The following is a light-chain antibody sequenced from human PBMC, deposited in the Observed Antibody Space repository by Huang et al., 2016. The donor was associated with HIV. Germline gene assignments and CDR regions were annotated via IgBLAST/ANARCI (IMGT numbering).Light chain of an antibody. V-gene: IGKV3-15*01. CDR1: QSVSSS. J-gene: IGKJ1*01. CDR2: DAS. CDR3: QQYDQWPT. Sequence: EIVMTQSPGILSVSPGERATLSCRASQSVSSSLAWYQQKPGQAPRLVIYDASRRPAAIPSRFAGSGSGTEFTLTITSLQSEDFALYFCQQYDQWPTFGQGTKVDIK.